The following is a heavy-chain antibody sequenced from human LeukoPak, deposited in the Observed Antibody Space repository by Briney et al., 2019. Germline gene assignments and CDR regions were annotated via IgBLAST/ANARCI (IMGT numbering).Heavy chain of an antibody. CDR1: GGSISSYY. J-gene: IGHJ1*01. CDR2: IYYSGST. CDR3: ARGVSYYDSSGYYNEYFQH. Sequence: PSETLSLTCTVSGGSISSYYWSWIRQLPGKGLEWIGYIYYSGSTNYNPSLKSRVTISVDTSKNQFSLKLSSVTAADTAVYYCARGVSYYDSSGYYNEYFQHWGQGTLVTVSS. D-gene: IGHD3-22*01. V-gene: IGHV4-59*08.